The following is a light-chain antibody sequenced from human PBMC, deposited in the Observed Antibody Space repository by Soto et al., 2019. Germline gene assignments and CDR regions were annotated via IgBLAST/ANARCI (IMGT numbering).Light chain of an antibody. J-gene: IGLJ3*02. CDR2: EVS. V-gene: IGLV2-8*01. CDR3: SSYAGSKLWV. Sequence: QSVLTQSPSASGSPGQSVTISCTGTSSDVGNYKYVSWYQQHPGKAPKLMIYEVSKQPSGVPDRFSGSKSGNTASLTVSGLQVEDEADYYCSSYAGSKLWVFGGGTKLTVL. CDR1: SSDVGNYKY.